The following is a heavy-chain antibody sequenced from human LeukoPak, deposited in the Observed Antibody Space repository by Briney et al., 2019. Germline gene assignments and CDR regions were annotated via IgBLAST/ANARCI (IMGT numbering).Heavy chain of an antibody. CDR3: ARDDYYDSSGLEHFDY. CDR2: ISAYNGNT. CDR1: GYTFTSYG. V-gene: IGHV1-18*01. D-gene: IGHD3-22*01. J-gene: IGHJ4*02. Sequence: ASVKFSCKASGYTFTSYGISWVRQAPGQGLEWMGWISAYNGNTNYAQKPQGRVTMTTDTSTSTAYMELRSLRSDDTAVYYCARDDYYDSSGLEHFDYWGQGTLVTVSS.